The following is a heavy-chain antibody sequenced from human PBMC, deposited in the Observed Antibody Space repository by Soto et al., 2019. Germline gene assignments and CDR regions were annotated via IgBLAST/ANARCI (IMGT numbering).Heavy chain of an antibody. D-gene: IGHD6-19*01. J-gene: IGHJ6*02. Sequence: QLQLQESGPGLVKPSETLSLTCTVSGGSISSSSYYWGWIRQPPGKGLEWIGSIYYSGSTYYNPSLKGRVTISVDTSKNQFSLKLSSVTAADTAVYYCARPSIAVAGTVDDYYYGMDVWGQGTTVTVSS. V-gene: IGHV4-39*01. CDR3: ARPSIAVAGTVDDYYYGMDV. CDR1: GGSISSSSYY. CDR2: IYYSGST.